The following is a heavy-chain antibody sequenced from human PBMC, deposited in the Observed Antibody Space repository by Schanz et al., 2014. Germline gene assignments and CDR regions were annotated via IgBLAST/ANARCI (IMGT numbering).Heavy chain of an antibody. J-gene: IGHJ4*02. V-gene: IGHV3-23*04. CDR3: AKHVRSLTGNDY. Sequence: VQLVESGGALVRPGGSLRLSCAASGFTFTGYVMTWVRQAPGKGLEWVSGLSASGGGPFYADSVKGRFTISRDNSKNTLYLQVNSLRAEDTAVYYCAKHVRSLTGNDYWGQGTLVTVSS. CDR1: GFTFTGYV. D-gene: IGHD3-9*01. CDR2: LSASGGGP.